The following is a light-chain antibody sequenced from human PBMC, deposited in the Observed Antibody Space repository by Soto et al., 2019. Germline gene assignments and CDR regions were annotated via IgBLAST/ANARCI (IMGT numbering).Light chain of an antibody. J-gene: IGKJ4*01. CDR3: QQYNYYSLLT. Sequence: DIQLTQSPSFLSASVGDRVTITCRASQGISSYLAWYQQKPGKAPKLLIYDASSLESGVPSRFSGSGSGTEFTLTISSLQPDDFATYYCQQYNYYSLLTFGGGTKVEIK. CDR2: DAS. CDR1: QGISSY. V-gene: IGKV1-9*01.